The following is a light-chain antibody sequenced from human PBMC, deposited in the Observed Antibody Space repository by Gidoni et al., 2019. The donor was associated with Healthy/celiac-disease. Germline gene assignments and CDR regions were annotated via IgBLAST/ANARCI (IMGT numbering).Light chain of an antibody. CDR2: KAS. CDR3: QQYNSYPWT. CDR1: QSISSW. Sequence: DIQMTQSPSTLSASVGDRVTITCRPSQSISSWLAWYQQKPGKAPKLLIYKASSLESGVPSRFSGSGAGTEFTLTISSLQHDDFATYYCQQYNSYPWTFGQGTKLEIK. V-gene: IGKV1-5*03. J-gene: IGKJ2*01.